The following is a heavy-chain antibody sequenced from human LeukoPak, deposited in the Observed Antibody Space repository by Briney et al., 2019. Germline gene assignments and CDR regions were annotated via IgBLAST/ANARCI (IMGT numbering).Heavy chain of an antibody. CDR1: GFTFSSYS. CDR2: ISYDGSNK. CDR3: AKVMLGHYYIDV. V-gene: IGHV3-30*18. J-gene: IGHJ6*03. D-gene: IGHD7-27*01. Sequence: GGSLRLSCAASGFTFSSYSIHWVRQAPGKGLEWVAVISYDGSNKCYADSVKGRFTVSRDNSKNTLYLQMNSLRAEDTAVYYCAKVMLGHYYIDVWGKGTTVTISS.